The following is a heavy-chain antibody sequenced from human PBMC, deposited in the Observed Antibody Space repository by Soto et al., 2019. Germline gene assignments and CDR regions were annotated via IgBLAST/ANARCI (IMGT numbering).Heavy chain of an antibody. J-gene: IGHJ6*02. Sequence: SETLSLTCTVSGGSISSGGYYWSWIRQHPGKGLEWIGYIYYSGSTYYNPSLKSRVTISVDTSKNQSSLKLSSVTAADTAVYYCARDGPRNWNYGAVYYYGMDVWGQGTTVTVSS. CDR1: GGSISSGGYY. D-gene: IGHD1-7*01. V-gene: IGHV4-31*03. CDR3: ARDGPRNWNYGAVYYYGMDV. CDR2: IYYSGST.